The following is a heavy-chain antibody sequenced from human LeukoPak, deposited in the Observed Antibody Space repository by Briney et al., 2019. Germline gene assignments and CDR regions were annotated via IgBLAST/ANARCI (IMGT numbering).Heavy chain of an antibody. CDR2: ISSSGSTI. V-gene: IGHV3-48*03. J-gene: IGHJ6*02. CDR1: GFTFSSYE. Sequence: GGSLRLSCAASGFTFSSYEMNWVRQAPGKGVEWVSYISSSGSTIYYADSVKGRFTISRDNAKNSLYLQMNSLRAEDTAVYYCARSPPLELNYYYGMDVWGQGTTVTVSS. CDR3: ARSPPLELNYYYGMDV. D-gene: IGHD1-7*01.